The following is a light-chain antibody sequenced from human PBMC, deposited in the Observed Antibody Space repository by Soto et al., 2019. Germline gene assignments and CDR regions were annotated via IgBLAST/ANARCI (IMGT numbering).Light chain of an antibody. J-gene: IGKJ1*01. CDR2: GAS. CDR3: QQYYNWPRT. Sequence: EIVMTQSPATLSVSLGERATLSCRASQSVSNNLAWYQQKPGQAPRLLMYGASTRATGIPARFSGSGSGTECTLTISSLQSEDFAVYYCQQYYNWPRTFGQGTKVEIK. V-gene: IGKV3-15*01. CDR1: QSVSNN.